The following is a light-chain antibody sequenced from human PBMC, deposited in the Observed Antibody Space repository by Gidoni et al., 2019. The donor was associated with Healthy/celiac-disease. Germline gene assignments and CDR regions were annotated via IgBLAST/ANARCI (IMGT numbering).Light chain of an antibody. CDR2: EGS. CDR1: SSDVGSYNL. V-gene: IGLV2-23*01. J-gene: IGLJ1*01. Sequence: QSALTRPAPVSGSPGQSITISCTGTSSDVGSYNLVSWYQQHPGKAPKLMIYEGSKRPSGVSNRFSGSKSGNTASLTISGLQAEDEADYYCCSYAGSSPHVFGTGTKVTVL. CDR3: CSYAGSSPHV.